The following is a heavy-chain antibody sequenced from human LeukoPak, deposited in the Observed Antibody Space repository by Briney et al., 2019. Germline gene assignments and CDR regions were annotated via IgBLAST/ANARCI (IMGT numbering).Heavy chain of an antibody. V-gene: IGHV3-48*03. Sequence: GGSLRLSCSASGFTFSSFEMDWVRQAPGKGLEWISYMSSRDNTRYYAESVRGRFTMSRDNAKNSLYLQMNSLRAEDTAVYYCARVRGPLLTYPDDAFDIWGQGAMVTVSS. J-gene: IGHJ3*02. CDR3: ARVRGPLLTYPDDAFDI. CDR2: MSSRDNTR. D-gene: IGHD3-9*01. CDR1: GFTFSSFE.